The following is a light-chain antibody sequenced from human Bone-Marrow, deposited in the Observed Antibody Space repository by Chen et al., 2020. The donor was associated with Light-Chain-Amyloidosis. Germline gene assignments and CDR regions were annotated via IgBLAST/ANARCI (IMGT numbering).Light chain of an antibody. Sequence: SYVLTQPSSVSVAPGQTATIACGGNNIGSTSVHWYHQTPGQAPLLVVYDDSDRPSGIPERLSGSNSGNTATLTISRVEAGDEADYYCQVWDRSSGRPVFGGGTKLTVL. J-gene: IGLJ3*02. CDR2: DDS. CDR1: NIGSTS. V-gene: IGLV3-21*02. CDR3: QVWDRSSGRPV.